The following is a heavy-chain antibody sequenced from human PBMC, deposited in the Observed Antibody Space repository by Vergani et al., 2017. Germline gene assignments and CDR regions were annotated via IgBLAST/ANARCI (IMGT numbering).Heavy chain of an antibody. CDR3: ARPHGDILPPDPRRLDY. J-gene: IGHJ4*02. CDR1: EYTFTNYY. Sequence: QVLLVQSGAEVKKPGASVRVSCKTSEYTFTNYYIHWVRQAPGQGLEWMGIINPIGGSTTYAQQFQGRLTMTRDTSTSTVYMDLSNLRSEDTAVYYCARPHGDILPPDPRRLDYWGQGTLVTVSS. CDR2: INPIGGST. V-gene: IGHV1-46*03.